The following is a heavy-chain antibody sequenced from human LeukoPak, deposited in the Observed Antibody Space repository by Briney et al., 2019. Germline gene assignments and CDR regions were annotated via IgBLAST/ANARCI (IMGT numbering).Heavy chain of an antibody. CDR3: ARDQGRNYDFWSGSEY. J-gene: IGHJ4*02. CDR2: IYTSGST. CDR1: GGSISSYY. V-gene: IGHV4-4*07. D-gene: IGHD3-3*01. Sequence: SETLSLTCTVSGGSISSYYWSWIRQPAGKGLEWIGRIYTSGSTNYNPSLKSRVTMPVDTSKNQFSLKLSSVTAADTAVYYCARDQGRNYDFWSGSEYWGQGTLVTVSS.